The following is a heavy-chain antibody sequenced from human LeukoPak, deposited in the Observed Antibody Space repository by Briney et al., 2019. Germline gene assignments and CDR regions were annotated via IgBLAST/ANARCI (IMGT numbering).Heavy chain of an antibody. J-gene: IGHJ4*02. CDR2: ISGSGGST. CDR1: GFTFSSYA. Sequence: GGSLRLSCAASGFTFSSYAMSWVRQAPGKGLEWVSAISGSGGSTYYADSVKGRFTISRDNSKNTLYLQMNSLRAEDTAVYYCHYYDSSGYAPASGEILFDYWGQGTLVTVSS. V-gene: IGHV3-23*01. D-gene: IGHD3-22*01. CDR3: HYYDSSGYAPASGEILFDY.